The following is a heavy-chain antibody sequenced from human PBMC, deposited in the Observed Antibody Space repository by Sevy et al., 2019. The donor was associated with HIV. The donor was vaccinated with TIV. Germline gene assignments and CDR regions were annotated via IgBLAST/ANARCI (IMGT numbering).Heavy chain of an antibody. Sequence: ASVKVSCKASGYSFTSYGISWVRQAPGQGLEWMGWISAYNGYTNYEEKLQGRVTATTDTSTSTAYMELRGLRSDDTAVYYCARVLVKMSSSQLFDYWGQGTLVTVSS. CDR2: ISAYNGYT. V-gene: IGHV1-18*01. J-gene: IGHJ4*02. CDR1: GYSFTSYG. D-gene: IGHD1-1*01. CDR3: ARVLVKMSSSQLFDY.